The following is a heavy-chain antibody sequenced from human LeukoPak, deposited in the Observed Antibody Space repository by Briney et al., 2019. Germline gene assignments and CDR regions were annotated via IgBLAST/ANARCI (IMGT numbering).Heavy chain of an antibody. CDR3: TRLGYGI. J-gene: IGHJ3*02. D-gene: IGHD1-1*01. Sequence: GGSLRLSCAASGFTFSVSTIHWVRQASGKGLEWVGRIRSKPNFYATAYAASVKGRFTISRDDSKNTAYLRMNNVKAEDTAVYYCTRLGYGIWGQGTMVTVSS. V-gene: IGHV3-73*01. CDR2: IRSKPNFYAT. CDR1: GFTFSVST.